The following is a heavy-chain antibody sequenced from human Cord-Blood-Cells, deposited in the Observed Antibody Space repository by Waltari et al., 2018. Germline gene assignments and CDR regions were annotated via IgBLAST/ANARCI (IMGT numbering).Heavy chain of an antibody. J-gene: IGHJ4*02. CDR2: VKPSSGST. V-gene: IGHV1-2*04. Sequence: QVQLVQSGAEVKKPGASVKVSCKASGYTFTGYYMHWVRQAPGQGIEWKGRVKPSSGSTNCAQKVQGWGTMTRDTAISTAYMELSRLSSDDTAVYYCARRDWARGYFDYWGQGTLVTVSS. D-gene: IGHD3-9*01. CDR3: ARRDWARGYFDY. CDR1: GYTFTGYY.